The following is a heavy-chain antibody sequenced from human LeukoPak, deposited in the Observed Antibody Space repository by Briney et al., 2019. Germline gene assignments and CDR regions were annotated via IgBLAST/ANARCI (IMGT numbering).Heavy chain of an antibody. CDR2: ISWNSGSI. Sequence: PGRSLRLSCAASGFTFDDYAMHWVRQAPGKGLEWVSGISWNSGSIGYADSVKGRFTISRDNAKNSLYLQMNSLRAEDTAVYYCARSSYGADAFDIWGQGTMVTVSS. V-gene: IGHV3-9*01. J-gene: IGHJ3*02. CDR3: ARSSYGADAFDI. D-gene: IGHD2-21*01. CDR1: GFTFDDYA.